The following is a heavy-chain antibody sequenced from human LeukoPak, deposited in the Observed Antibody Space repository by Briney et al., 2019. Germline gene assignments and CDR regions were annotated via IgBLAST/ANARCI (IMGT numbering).Heavy chain of an antibody. CDR2: INQDGSET. Sequence: GGSLRLSCAASGFTFSDYWMSWVRQAPGKGLEWVANINQDGSETYYLDSVKGRFTISRDNAKNSLYLQMNSLRAEDTAVYYCAREAIVDAFDIWGQGTMVTVSS. CDR3: AREAIVDAFDI. V-gene: IGHV3-7*01. D-gene: IGHD3-22*01. J-gene: IGHJ3*02. CDR1: GFTFSDYW.